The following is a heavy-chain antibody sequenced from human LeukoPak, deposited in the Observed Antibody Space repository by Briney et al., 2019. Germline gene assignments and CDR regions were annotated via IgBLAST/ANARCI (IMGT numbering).Heavy chain of an antibody. Sequence: AGGSLRLSCAASGFTFDDYAMHWVRQAPGKGLEWVSGISWNSGSIGYADSVKGRFTISRDNAKNSLYLQMNSLRAEDMALYYCAKGVAPNDAFDIWGQGTMVTVSS. J-gene: IGHJ3*02. CDR3: AKGVAPNDAFDI. D-gene: IGHD3-3*01. CDR1: GFTFDDYA. V-gene: IGHV3-9*03. CDR2: ISWNSGSI.